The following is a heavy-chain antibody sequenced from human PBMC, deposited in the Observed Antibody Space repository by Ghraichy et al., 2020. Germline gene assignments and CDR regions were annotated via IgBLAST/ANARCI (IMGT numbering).Heavy chain of an antibody. J-gene: IGHJ4*02. CDR3: ARDLGRYDGGNP. D-gene: IGHD4-23*01. V-gene: IGHV3-74*01. CDR2: INSDGSNT. Sequence: GGSLRLSCAASGFTFSSYWMHWVRRAPGKGLVWVSRINSDGSNTNYADSVKGRFTISRDNAKNTLYLQMNSLRTEDTAVYYCARDLGRYDGGNPWGQGTLVTVSS. CDR1: GFTFSSYW.